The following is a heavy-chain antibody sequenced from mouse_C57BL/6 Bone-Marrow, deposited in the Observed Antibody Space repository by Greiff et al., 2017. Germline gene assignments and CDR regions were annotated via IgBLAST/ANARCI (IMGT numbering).Heavy chain of an antibody. J-gene: IGHJ3*01. Sequence: QVQLQQPGAELVKPGASVKLSCKASGYTFTSYWMQWVKQRPGQGLEWIGEIDPSDSYTNYNQKFQGKATLTVDTSSSTAYMQLSSLTSEDSAVYYCAREYDYDSAWFAYWGKGTLVTVSA. CDR3: AREYDYDSAWFAY. CDR1: GYTFTSYW. V-gene: IGHV1-50*01. CDR2: IDPSDSYT. D-gene: IGHD2-4*01.